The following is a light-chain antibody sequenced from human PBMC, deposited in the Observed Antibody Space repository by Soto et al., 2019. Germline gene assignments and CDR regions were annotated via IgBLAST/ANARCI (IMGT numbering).Light chain of an antibody. J-gene: IGLJ3*02. CDR2: NND. V-gene: IGLV1-47*02. CDR1: SSNIGKNY. Sequence: QSVLAQPPSASGTHGQRVTISCSGSSSNIGKNYICWYQQLPGTAPKLLIYNNDQRPSGVPDRFSGSKSGTSASLVISGLRSEDEADYYCATWEDSLSGPVFGGGTKLTVL. CDR3: ATWEDSLSGPV.